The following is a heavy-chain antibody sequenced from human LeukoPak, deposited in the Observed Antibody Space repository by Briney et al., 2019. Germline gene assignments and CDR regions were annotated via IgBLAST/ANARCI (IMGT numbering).Heavy chain of an antibody. Sequence: GGSLRLSCAASGLTVSSNYMSWVRQAPGKGLEWVSVIYSGGGTYYADSVKGRFTISRDNSKNTLYLQMNSLRAEDTAVYYCARTNSSGWFQPWGQGTLVTVSS. CDR1: GLTVSSNY. J-gene: IGHJ5*02. D-gene: IGHD6-19*01. CDR3: ARTNSSGWFQP. V-gene: IGHV3-66*01. CDR2: IYSGGGT.